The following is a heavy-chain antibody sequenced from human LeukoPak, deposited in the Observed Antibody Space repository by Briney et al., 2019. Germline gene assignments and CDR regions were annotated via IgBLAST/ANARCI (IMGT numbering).Heavy chain of an antibody. V-gene: IGHV3-23*01. Sequence: GGPLRLSCAASGFTFSSYAMSWVRQAPGKGLEWVSTITTSDGNTYYADSVKGRFTVSRDNSKNTLFLQMNSLRAEDTAVYYCAKDGGLWVSAHWGDSWGRGTLVTVSS. J-gene: IGHJ4*02. CDR2: ITTSDGNT. CDR3: AKDGGLWVSAHWGDS. CDR1: GFTFSSYA. D-gene: IGHD7-27*01.